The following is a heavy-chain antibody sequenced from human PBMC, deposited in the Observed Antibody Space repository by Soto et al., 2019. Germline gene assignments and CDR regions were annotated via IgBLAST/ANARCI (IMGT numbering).Heavy chain of an antibody. CDR2: IYPGDSDT. CDR1: GYSFTSYW. V-gene: IGHV5-51*01. J-gene: IGHJ3*02. D-gene: IGHD2-15*01. CDR3: ARSDIVVVVAATPDAFDI. Sequence: HGESLKISCKGSGYSFTSYWIGWVRQMPGKGLEWMGIIYPGDSDTRYSPSFQGQVTISADKSISTAYLQWSSLKASDTAMYYCARSDIVVVVAATPDAFDIWGKGTMVTVSS.